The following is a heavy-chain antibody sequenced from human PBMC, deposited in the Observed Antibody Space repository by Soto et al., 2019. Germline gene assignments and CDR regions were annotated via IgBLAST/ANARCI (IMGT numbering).Heavy chain of an antibody. CDR1: GFTFSTYT. V-gene: IGHV3-21*01. CDR2: ISSSSGYI. Sequence: GSLRLSCAASGFTFSTYTMNWVRQAPGKGQEWVSSISSSSGYIYYADSVRGRFTISRDNAKNSLYLQMNSLRAEDTAVYYCARGKIGFCSGGSCYSDAFDIWGQRTMVTVSS. CDR3: ARGKIGFCSGGSCYSDAFDI. J-gene: IGHJ3*02. D-gene: IGHD2-15*01.